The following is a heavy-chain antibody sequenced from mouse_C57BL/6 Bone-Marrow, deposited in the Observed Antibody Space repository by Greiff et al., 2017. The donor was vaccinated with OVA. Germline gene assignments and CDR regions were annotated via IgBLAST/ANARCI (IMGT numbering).Heavy chain of an antibody. CDR1: GYTFTSYW. J-gene: IGHJ1*03. CDR3: ATLTGTAFWYFDV. Sequence: QVQLQQPGAELVRPGSSVKLSCKASGYTFTSYWMHWVKQRPIQGLEWIGNIDPSDSDTHYNQKFKGKATLTVDTSSSTAYMQLSSLTSEDSAVYDCATLTGTAFWYFDVWGTGTTVTVAS. V-gene: IGHV1-52*01. D-gene: IGHD3-3*01. CDR2: IDPSDSDT.